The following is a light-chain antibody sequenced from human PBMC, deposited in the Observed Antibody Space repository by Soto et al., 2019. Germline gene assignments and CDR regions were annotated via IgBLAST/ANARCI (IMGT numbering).Light chain of an antibody. CDR1: KLGHKY. Sequence: ELTQPPSVSVSPGQTASITCSGDKLGHKYVSWYQQKPGQSPILVIYQDSKRPSGIPERVSGSNSGSTATLTISETQAMDEADYYCQTWASSIVVFGGGTKVTVL. CDR3: QTWASSIVV. J-gene: IGLJ2*01. CDR2: QDS. V-gene: IGLV3-1*01.